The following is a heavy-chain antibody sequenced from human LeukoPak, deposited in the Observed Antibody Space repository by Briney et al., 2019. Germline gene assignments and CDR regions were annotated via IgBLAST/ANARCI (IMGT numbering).Heavy chain of an antibody. V-gene: IGHV4-59*01. CDR2: IYYSGST. J-gene: IGHJ5*02. Sequence: SETLSLTCTVSGGSISSYYWSWIRQPPGKGLEWIGDIYYSGSTNYNPSLKSRVTISVDTSKNQFSLKLSSVTAADTAVYYCARGNYVDWFDPWGQGTQVTVSS. D-gene: IGHD1-7*01. CDR1: GGSISSYY. CDR3: ARGNYVDWFDP.